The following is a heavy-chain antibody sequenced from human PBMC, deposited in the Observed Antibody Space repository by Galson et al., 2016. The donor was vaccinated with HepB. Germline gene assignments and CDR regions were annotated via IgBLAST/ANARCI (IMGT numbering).Heavy chain of an antibody. CDR2: IWFDSSQM. V-gene: IGHV3-33*01. Sequence: SCKVSGYTLTELSMHWVRQAPGKGLEWVTVIWFDSSQMYYTDSVKGRFTVSRDNSKNTVYLHMNSLRAEDTALYYCARDLSGPDRWGQGTLVTVSP. J-gene: IGHJ5*02. CDR1: GYTLTELS. CDR3: ARDLSGPDR.